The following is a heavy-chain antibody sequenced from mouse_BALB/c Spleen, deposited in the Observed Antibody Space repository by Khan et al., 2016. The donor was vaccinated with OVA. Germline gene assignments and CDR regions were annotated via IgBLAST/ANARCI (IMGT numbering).Heavy chain of an antibody. J-gene: IGHJ2*01. V-gene: IGHV1S137*01. CDR1: GYTFTDYA. CDR3: ARPAYDGYYDY. CDR2: ISTYSGNT. D-gene: IGHD2-3*01. Sequence: QVKLQQSGPELVRPGVSVKISCKGSGYTFTDYAMHWVKQSHAKSLEWIGLISTYSGNTNYNQKFKGKATMTVDHSSSTAYMELARLTSEDSAIYYCARPAYDGYYDYWGQGTTLTVSS.